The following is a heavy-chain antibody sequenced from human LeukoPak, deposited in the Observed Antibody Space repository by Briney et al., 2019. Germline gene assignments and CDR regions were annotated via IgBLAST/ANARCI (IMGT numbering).Heavy chain of an antibody. D-gene: IGHD6-19*01. Sequence: SETLSLTCTVSGGSISSSSYYWGWIRQPPGKGLEWIVSIYYSGSTYYNPSLKSRVTISVDTSKNQFSLKLSSVTAADTAVYYCARDQIQYSSGWDWFDPWGQGTLVTVSS. J-gene: IGHJ5*02. CDR1: GGSISSSSYY. CDR2: IYYSGST. V-gene: IGHV4-39*07. CDR3: ARDQIQYSSGWDWFDP.